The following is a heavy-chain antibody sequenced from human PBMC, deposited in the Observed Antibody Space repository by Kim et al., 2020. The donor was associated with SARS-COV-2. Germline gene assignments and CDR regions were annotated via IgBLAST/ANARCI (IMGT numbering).Heavy chain of an antibody. CDR2: ISYDGSNK. J-gene: IGHJ4*02. V-gene: IGHV3-30*18. Sequence: GGSLRLSCAASGFTFSSYGMHWVRQAPGKGLEWVAVISYDGSNKYYADSVKGRFTISRDNSKNTLYLQMNSLRAEDTAVYYCAKDTHRGVNPPQLDYWGQGTLVTVSS. D-gene: IGHD3-10*01. CDR1: GFTFSSYG. CDR3: AKDTHRGVNPPQLDY.